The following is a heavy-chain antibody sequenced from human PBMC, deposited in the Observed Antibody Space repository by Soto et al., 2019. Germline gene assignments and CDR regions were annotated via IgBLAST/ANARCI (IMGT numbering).Heavy chain of an antibody. D-gene: IGHD4-4*01. CDR1: GYSFTSYY. V-gene: IGHV5-51*01. CDR3: ARIGHDYSGNSAGFDH. Sequence: GESLKISCKGSGYSFTSYYIGCVRQMPGKGLEWMGSINPGDSDTRFSPSFQGQVTISADKSISTAYLQWPSLKASDTAMFYCARIGHDYSGNSAGFDHWGQGTPVTVSS. CDR2: INPGDSDT. J-gene: IGHJ4*02.